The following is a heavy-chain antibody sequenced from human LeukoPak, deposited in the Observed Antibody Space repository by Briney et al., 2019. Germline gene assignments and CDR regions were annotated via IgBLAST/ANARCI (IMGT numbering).Heavy chain of an antibody. CDR3: AKPAYCGGDCYSSPFQH. Sequence: GGSLRLSCAASGFTFSSSGMHWVRQAPGKGLEWVAFVSYDGGKKYYADSVKGRFTISRDNSKNTLYLQMNSLRAEDTAVYYCAKPAYCGGDCYSSPFQHWGQGTLVTVSS. V-gene: IGHV3-30*18. CDR1: GFTFSSSG. J-gene: IGHJ1*01. D-gene: IGHD2-21*02. CDR2: VSYDGGKK.